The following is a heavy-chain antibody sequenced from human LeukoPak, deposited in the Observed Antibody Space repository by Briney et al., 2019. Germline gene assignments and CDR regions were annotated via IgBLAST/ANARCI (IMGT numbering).Heavy chain of an antibody. CDR3: GRHLTHYYETSGYCDY. Sequence: ASVKVSCKASGYTFTSYGISWVRQAPGQGLEWMGWISAYNGNTNYAQKLQGRVTMTTDTSTSTAYMELRSLRSDDTAVYYCGRHLTHYYETSGYCDYWGQGTLVTVSS. CDR1: GYTFTSYG. J-gene: IGHJ4*02. D-gene: IGHD3-22*01. V-gene: IGHV1-18*01. CDR2: ISAYNGNT.